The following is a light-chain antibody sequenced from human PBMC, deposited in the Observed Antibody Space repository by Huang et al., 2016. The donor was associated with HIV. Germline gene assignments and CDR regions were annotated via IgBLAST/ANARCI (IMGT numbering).Light chain of an antibody. J-gene: IGKJ5*01. CDR3: QQGYSALIT. Sequence: DILLTQSPSSLSASVGDRVTITCRASQNINTYLNWYQQKPGNAPNLLIHSASTLLTGGPSRFSGSGSGTDFTLTVNSLQPEDSATYYCQQGYSALITFGQGTRL. CDR2: SAS. CDR1: QNINTY. V-gene: IGKV1-39*01.